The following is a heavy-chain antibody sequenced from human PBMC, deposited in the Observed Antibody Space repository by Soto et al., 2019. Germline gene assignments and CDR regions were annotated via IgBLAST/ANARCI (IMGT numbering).Heavy chain of an antibody. CDR3: AKDIVNAHSVWYHFDI. CDR2: IGSVGGDT. J-gene: IGHJ4*03. D-gene: IGHD2-8*01. V-gene: IGHV3-23*01. CDR1: GFTFWRFA. Sequence: GGSLSLSCAASGFTFWRFAMTWVRQAPGKRLEWVSTIGSVGGDTYYADSVKGRFTISRDDSKNTLSLQMSSLRDEDTAIYFCAKDIVNAHSVWYHFDICGQGTLV.